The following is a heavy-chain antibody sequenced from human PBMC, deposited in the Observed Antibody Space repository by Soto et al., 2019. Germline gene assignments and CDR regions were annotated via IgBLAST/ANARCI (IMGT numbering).Heavy chain of an antibody. CDR1: GGSISSGDYY. CDR2: IYYSGST. Sequence: SETLSLTCTVSGGSISSGDYYWSWIRQPPGKGLEWIGYIYYSGSTYYNPSLKNRVTISVDTSKNQFSLKLSSVTAADTAVYYCARGRWELPLDYWGQGTLVTVSS. V-gene: IGHV4-30-4*01. J-gene: IGHJ4*02. CDR3: ARGRWELPLDY. D-gene: IGHD1-26*01.